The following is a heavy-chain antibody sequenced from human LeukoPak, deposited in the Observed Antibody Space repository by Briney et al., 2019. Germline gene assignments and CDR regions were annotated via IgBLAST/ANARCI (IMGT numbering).Heavy chain of an antibody. CDR1: GFTVSSNY. CDR3: ARYSSGYSTYFDY. CDR2: IYSGGST. V-gene: IGHV3-66*01. Sequence: GGSLRLSCAASGFTVSSNYMSWVRQAPGKGLEWVSIIYSGGSTYYADSVKGRFTISRDNSKNTLYLQMNSLRAEDTAVYYCARYSSGYSTYFDYWRQGTLVTVSS. J-gene: IGHJ4*02. D-gene: IGHD3-22*01.